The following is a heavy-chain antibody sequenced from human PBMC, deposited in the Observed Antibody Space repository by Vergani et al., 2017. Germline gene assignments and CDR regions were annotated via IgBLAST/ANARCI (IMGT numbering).Heavy chain of an antibody. J-gene: IGHJ6*02. V-gene: IGHV3-43*01. D-gene: IGHD3-10*01. CDR2: ISWDGGST. Sequence: EVQLVESGGVVVQPGGSLRLSCAASGFTFDDYTMHWVRQAPGKGLEWVSLISWDGGSTYYADSVKGRFTISRDNSKNSLYLQMNSLRTEDTALYYCAKGMVRGVSNYGMDVWGQGTTVTVSS. CDR1: GFTFDDYT. CDR3: AKGMVRGVSNYGMDV.